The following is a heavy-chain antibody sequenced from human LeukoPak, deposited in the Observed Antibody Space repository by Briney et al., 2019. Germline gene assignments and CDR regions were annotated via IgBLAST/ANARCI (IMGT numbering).Heavy chain of an antibody. D-gene: IGHD7-27*01. CDR1: GFTFSSYD. CDR3: IRIRTGEHQYGMDV. Sequence: PGGSLRLSCAASGFTFSSYDMHWVRQATGKGLEWVSAIDTVGNTYYADSVKGRFTISRENAWNSLYLQMNGLRDGDTAVYYCIRIRTGEHQYGMDVWGQGTTVTVSS. J-gene: IGHJ6*02. V-gene: IGHV3-13*01. CDR2: IDTVGNT.